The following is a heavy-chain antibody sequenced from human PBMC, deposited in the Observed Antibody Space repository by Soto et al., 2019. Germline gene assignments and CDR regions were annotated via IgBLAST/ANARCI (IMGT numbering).Heavy chain of an antibody. J-gene: IGHJ5*02. V-gene: IGHV4-30-4*01. CDR3: ARHEQDSSGYYPPNS. CDR1: GGSISSGDYY. D-gene: IGHD3-22*01. Sequence: PSETLSLTCTVSGGSISSGDYYWSWSRQPPGKGLEWIGYIYYSGSTYYNPSLKSRVTISVDTSKNQFSLKLSSVTAADTAVYYCARHEQDSSGYYPPNSWGQGTPAPVSS. CDR2: IYYSGST.